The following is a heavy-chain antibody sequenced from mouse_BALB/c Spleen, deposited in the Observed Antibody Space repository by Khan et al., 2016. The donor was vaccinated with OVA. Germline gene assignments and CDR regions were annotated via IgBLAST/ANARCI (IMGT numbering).Heavy chain of an antibody. CDR3: ARDPGDYGTHPKANY. V-gene: IGHV5-6-4*01. CDR1: GFSFSSYS. D-gene: IGHD2-4*01. Sequence: DVLLVESGGGLVRPGGSLKLSCAASGFSFSSYSMSWVRQTPEKRLEWVATISSGGAYTYYPDSVKGRFTISRDTAKNTLYLQMSSLTSEDTAIFYGARDPGDYGTHPKANYWGQGTTLTVSS. J-gene: IGHJ2*01. CDR2: ISSGGAYT.